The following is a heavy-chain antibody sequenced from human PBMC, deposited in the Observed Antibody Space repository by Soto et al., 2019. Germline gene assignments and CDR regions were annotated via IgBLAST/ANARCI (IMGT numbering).Heavy chain of an antibody. Sequence: GGSLRLSCAASGFTFNTFGMHWVRQAPGKGLEWVAVISYDGSNPYYADSVKGRLTISRDNSKYTLYLQMNSLRAEDTALYYCAKGKYSYGYGTGYYYGLDVWGQGTTVTVSS. V-gene: IGHV3-30*18. CDR3: AKGKYSYGYGTGYYYGLDV. J-gene: IGHJ6*02. CDR1: GFTFNTFG. CDR2: ISYDGSNP. D-gene: IGHD5-18*01.